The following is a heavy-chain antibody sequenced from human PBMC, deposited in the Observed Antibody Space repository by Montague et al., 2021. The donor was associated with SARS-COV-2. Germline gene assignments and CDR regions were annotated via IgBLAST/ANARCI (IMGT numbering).Heavy chain of an antibody. Sequence: SETLSLTCTVSGGSVSDYSWSWIRQPPGEGLDYLGYIFYTGITYYNPSXXSRVTISVDTSKNQFSLRLNSVTAADTAVYFCARLVTMSRKKPYYMDVWGKGTTVTVSS. CDR2: IFYTGIT. CDR3: ARLVTMSRKKPYYMDV. J-gene: IGHJ6*03. D-gene: IGHD3-10*02. CDR1: GGSVSDYS. V-gene: IGHV4-59*02.